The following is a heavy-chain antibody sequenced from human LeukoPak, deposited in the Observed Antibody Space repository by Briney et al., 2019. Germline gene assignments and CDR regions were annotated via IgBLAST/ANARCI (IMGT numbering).Heavy chain of an antibody. CDR3: AKDWGWGVLVIGHFDY. V-gene: IGHV3-9*01. CDR2: VSWNSGSI. Sequence: PGGSLRLSCAASGFTFDDYAMYWVRPGPRKGLERVSGVSWNSGSIGYADSVKGRFTISRDNAKNSLYLQMNSLRAEDTALYYCAKDWGWGVLVIGHFDYWGQGTLVTVSS. D-gene: IGHD3-9*01. J-gene: IGHJ4*02. CDR1: GFTFDDYA.